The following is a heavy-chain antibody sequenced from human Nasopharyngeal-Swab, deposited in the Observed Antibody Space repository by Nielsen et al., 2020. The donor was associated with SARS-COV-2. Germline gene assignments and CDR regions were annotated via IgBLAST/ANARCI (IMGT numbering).Heavy chain of an antibody. V-gene: IGHV3-48*03. J-gene: IGHJ4*02. CDR3: ARDYCSSTSCYDY. CDR2: ITCSGSTR. D-gene: IGHD2-2*01. Sequence: GESLKLSCAASGFTFSSYEMNWVRQAPGKGLEWVSYITCSGSTRYYADPVKGRFTISRDNAKNSLYLQMNSLRAEDTAVYYCARDYCSSTSCYDYWGQGTLVTVSS. CDR1: GFTFSSYE.